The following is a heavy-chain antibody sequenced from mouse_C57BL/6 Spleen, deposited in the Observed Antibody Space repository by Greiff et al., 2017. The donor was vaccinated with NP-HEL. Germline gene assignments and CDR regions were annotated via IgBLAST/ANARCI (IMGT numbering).Heavy chain of an antibody. V-gene: IGHV1-26*01. J-gene: IGHJ2*01. CDR3: ARLFPLDY. Sequence: EVQLQQSGPELVKPGASVKISCKASGYTFTDYYMNWVKQSHGKSLEWIGDINPNNGGTSYNQKFKGKATLTVDKSSSTAYIELRSLTSEDSAVYYCARLFPLDYWGQGTTLTVSS. CDR1: GYTFTDYY. CDR2: INPNNGGT.